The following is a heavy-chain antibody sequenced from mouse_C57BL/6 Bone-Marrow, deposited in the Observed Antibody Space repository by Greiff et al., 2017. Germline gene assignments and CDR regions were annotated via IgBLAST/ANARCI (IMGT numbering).Heavy chain of an antibody. CDR2: ISSGGSYH. CDR1: GFTFSSYG. D-gene: IGHD1-1*01. J-gene: IGHJ1*03. Sequence: EVQRVESGGDLVKPGGSLKLSCAASGFTFSSYGMSWVRQTPDKRLEWVATISSGGSYHYYPDSVTGRFTLSRDNAENTLYLQMSRLKSEDTAMYYCARGPVLLRYPWYFDVWGTGTTVTVAS. CDR3: ARGPVLLRYPWYFDV. V-gene: IGHV5-6*01.